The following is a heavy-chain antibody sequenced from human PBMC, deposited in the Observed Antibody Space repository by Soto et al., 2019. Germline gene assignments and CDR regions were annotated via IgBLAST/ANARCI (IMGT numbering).Heavy chain of an antibody. Sequence: EVQLLESGGGWVQPGGSLRLSCAASGFTFSSYAMSWVRQAPGKGLEWVSAISGSGGSTYYADSVKGRFTIPRDNSKNTLYLQMNSLRAEDTAVYYCAKDQAWFGSPYFDYWGQGTLVTVSS. J-gene: IGHJ4*02. V-gene: IGHV3-23*01. CDR3: AKDQAWFGSPYFDY. CDR1: GFTFSSYA. CDR2: ISGSGGST. D-gene: IGHD3-10*01.